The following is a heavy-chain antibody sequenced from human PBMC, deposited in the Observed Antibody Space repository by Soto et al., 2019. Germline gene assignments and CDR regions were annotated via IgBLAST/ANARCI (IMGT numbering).Heavy chain of an antibody. CDR1: GGSVTNSSYY. CDR2: VYYRGRS. CDR3: VSQRTTVLTQAYFDY. V-gene: IGHV4-39*01. J-gene: IGHJ4*02. Sequence: SETLSLTCTVSGGSVTNSSYYWGWILQSPGRGLEWIGSVYYRGRSYSKSSVKSRVNISVDTSKNQFSLNFNSVTASDTALYYCVSQRTTVLTQAYFDYWGPGALVTVS. D-gene: IGHD4-17*01.